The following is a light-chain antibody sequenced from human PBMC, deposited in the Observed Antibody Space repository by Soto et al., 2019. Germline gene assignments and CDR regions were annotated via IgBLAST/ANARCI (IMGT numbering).Light chain of an antibody. CDR1: SSDVGNYNL. CDR3: CSYAGSTTLV. CDR2: EDN. V-gene: IGLV2-23*01. J-gene: IGLJ2*01. Sequence: QSVLTQPASVSGSPGQSITISCTGTSSDVGNYNLISWYQHHPGKAPKLLIYEDNKRPSGVSNRFSGSKSGNTASLTISGLQAEDEADYYCCSYAGSTTLVFGGGTQLTVL.